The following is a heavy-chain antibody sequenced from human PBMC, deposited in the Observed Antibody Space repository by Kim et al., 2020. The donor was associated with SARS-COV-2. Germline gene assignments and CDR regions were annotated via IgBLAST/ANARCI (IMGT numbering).Heavy chain of an antibody. CDR2: ISASNGDT. D-gene: IGHD5-18*01. V-gene: IGHV1-18*01. CDR3: ASQYNYAWSWFQS. J-gene: IGHJ5*01. CDR1: GYTSSNYG. Sequence: ASVKVSCKASGYTSSNYGISWVRQAPGQGLDLMGWISASNGDTSYAHNFQGRVTMTTDTSTSTTYMELRSLTSADTAVYYCASQYNYAWSWFQSWGQGTLVTVSS.